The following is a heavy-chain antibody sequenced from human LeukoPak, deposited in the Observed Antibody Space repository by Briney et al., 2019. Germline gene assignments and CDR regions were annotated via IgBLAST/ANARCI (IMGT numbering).Heavy chain of an antibody. CDR1: GFTFSSFW. CDR2: IYIDGSST. J-gene: IGHJ4*02. D-gene: IGHD4-17*01. CDR3: VRDDYGAGDY. Sequence: GGSLRLSCAASGFTFSSFWMHWVRQPPGKGLVWVSRIYIDGSSTDYADSVKGRFTISRDNAKNTLYLQMNSLRVEDTAVYYCVRDDYGAGDYWGQGTLVTVSS. V-gene: IGHV3-74*01.